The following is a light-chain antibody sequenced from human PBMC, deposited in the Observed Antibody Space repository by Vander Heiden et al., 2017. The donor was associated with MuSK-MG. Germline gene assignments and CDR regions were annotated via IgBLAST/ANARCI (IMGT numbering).Light chain of an antibody. Sequence: DIQMTQSPSSLSASVGDRVTITCRASQSISSYLNWYQQKPGKAPQLLIYAASSLQSGVPSRFSGSGSGTDFTLTISSLQPEDFATYYCQQSYSTPLTFGAGTKVEIK. CDR3: QQSYSTPLT. J-gene: IGKJ4*01. V-gene: IGKV1-39*01. CDR2: AAS. CDR1: QSISSY.